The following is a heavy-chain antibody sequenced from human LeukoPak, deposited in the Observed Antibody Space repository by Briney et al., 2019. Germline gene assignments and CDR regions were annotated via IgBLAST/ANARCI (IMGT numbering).Heavy chain of an antibody. Sequence: ASVKVSCKASGYTFTGYYMHWVRQAPGQGLEWMGWINPNSGGTNYAQKFQGRVTMTRDTSISTAYMELSRLRSDDTAVYYCARDGVPSIASRPGGWFDPWGQGTLVTVSS. CDR1: GYTFTGYY. V-gene: IGHV1-2*02. CDR2: INPNSGGT. J-gene: IGHJ5*02. D-gene: IGHD6-6*01. CDR3: ARDGVPSIASRPGGWFDP.